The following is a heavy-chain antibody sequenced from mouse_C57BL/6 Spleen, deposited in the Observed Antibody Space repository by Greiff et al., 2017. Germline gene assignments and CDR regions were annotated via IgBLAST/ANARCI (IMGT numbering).Heavy chain of an antibody. D-gene: IGHD1-1*01. CDR2: IYPGDGDT. Sequence: VKLMESGPELVKPGASVKISCKASGYAFSSSWMNWVKQRPGKGLEWIGRIYPGDGDTNYNGKFKGKATLTADKSSSTAYMQLSSLTSEDSAVYFCAITYYYGSFDYWGQGTTLTVSS. J-gene: IGHJ2*01. V-gene: IGHV1-82*01. CDR3: AITYYYGSFDY. CDR1: GYAFSSSW.